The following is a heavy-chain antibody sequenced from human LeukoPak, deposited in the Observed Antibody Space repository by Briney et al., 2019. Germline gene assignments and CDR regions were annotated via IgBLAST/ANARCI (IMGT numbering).Heavy chain of an antibody. CDR1: GFIFSSYE. CDR2: ISHSGTTA. J-gene: IGHJ4*02. Sequence: GGSLRLSCAASGFIFSSYEMNWVRQAPGKGLEWVSYISHSGTTAYYADSVEGRFTISRDNAKNSVYLQMNSLRAEDTAVYYCTRDREGRSYYVLAYWGQGTLVTVSS. V-gene: IGHV3-48*03. CDR3: TRDREGRSYYVLAY. D-gene: IGHD1-26*01.